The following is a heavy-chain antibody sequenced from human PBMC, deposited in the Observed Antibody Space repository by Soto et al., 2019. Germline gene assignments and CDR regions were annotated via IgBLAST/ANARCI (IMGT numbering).Heavy chain of an antibody. CDR1: GFTFSNAW. V-gene: IGHV3-15*07. Sequence: EVQLVESGGGLVKPAGSLRLSCAASGFTFSNAWMNWVRQAPGKGLEWLGRIKSKTDGGTTDYAAPVKGRFTISRDDSKNTLYLEMNSLKTEYTAVYYCTTSTYYGSGTPPTYWGQGTLVTVSS. D-gene: IGHD3-10*01. CDR2: IKSKTDGGTT. CDR3: TTSTYYGSGTPPTY. J-gene: IGHJ4*02.